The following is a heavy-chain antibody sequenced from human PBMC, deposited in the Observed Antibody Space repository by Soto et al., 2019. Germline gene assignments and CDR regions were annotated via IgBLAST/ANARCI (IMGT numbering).Heavy chain of an antibody. CDR1: GYTFTSYD. J-gene: IGHJ6*02. CDR3: ARVFGFGGMDV. CDR2: IIPIFGTA. Sequence: SVKVSCKASGYTFTSYDINWVRQAPGQGLEWMGGIIPIFGTANYAQKFQGRVTITADESTSTAYMELSSLRSEDTAVYYCARVFGFGGMDVWGQGTTVTVSS. V-gene: IGHV1-69*13. D-gene: IGHD3-10*01.